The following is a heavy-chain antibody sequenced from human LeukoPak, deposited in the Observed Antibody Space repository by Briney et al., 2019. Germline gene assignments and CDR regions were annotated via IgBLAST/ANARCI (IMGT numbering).Heavy chain of an antibody. J-gene: IGHJ4*02. CDR1: GFTFSSYA. Sequence: PGRSLRLPCAASGFTFSSYAMHWVRQAPGKGLEWVAVISYDGSNKYYADSVKGRFTISRDNSKNTLYLQMNSLRAEDTAVYYCARDSHYGAGGFDYWGQGTLVTVSS. V-gene: IGHV3-30-3*01. CDR3: ARDSHYGAGGFDY. CDR2: ISYDGSNK. D-gene: IGHD4-17*01.